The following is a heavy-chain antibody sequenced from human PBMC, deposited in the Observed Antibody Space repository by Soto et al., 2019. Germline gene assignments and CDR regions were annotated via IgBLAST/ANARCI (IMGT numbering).Heavy chain of an antibody. CDR3: ARTPRLLDS. CDR2: IYGSGGGI. CDR1: GFTFSRYA. V-gene: IGHV3-23*01. Sequence: EVQLLESGGGLVQTGGSLRLSCAASGFTFSRYAMMWVRQAPGKGLECVSGIYGSGGGIEYADSVKGRFTISRDNAKNSLYLQMNSLRVEDTAIYYCARTPRLLDSWGQGTLVTVSS. J-gene: IGHJ4*02. D-gene: IGHD6-6*01.